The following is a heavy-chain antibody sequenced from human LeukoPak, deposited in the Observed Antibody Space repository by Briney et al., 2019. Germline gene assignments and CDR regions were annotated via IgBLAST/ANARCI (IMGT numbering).Heavy chain of an antibody. CDR2: IYYSGST. D-gene: IGHD1-26*01. V-gene: IGHV4-30-4*08. CDR1: GGSISSGDYY. CDR3: ARGSSGSYVRNYYYMDV. J-gene: IGHJ6*03. Sequence: SQTLSLTCTVSGGSISSGDYYWSWIRQPPGKGLEWIGYIYYSGSTYYNPSLKSRVTISVDTSKNQFSLKLSSVTAADTAVYYCARGSSGSYVRNYYYMDVWGKGTTVTVSS.